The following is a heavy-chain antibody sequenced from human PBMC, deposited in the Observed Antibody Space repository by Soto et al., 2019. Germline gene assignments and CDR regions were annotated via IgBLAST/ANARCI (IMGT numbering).Heavy chain of an antibody. J-gene: IGHJ6*02. CDR2: IIPIFGTA. V-gene: IGHV1-69*01. D-gene: IGHD3-22*01. CDR1: GGTFSSYA. CDR3: ARDKVGYYDSSGYYRVSVPPDYYYGMDV. Sequence: QVQLVQSGAEVKKPGSSVKVSCKASGGTFSSYAISWVRQAPGQGLEWMGGIIPIFGTANYEQKFQGRVTITADESTRQANIVLGSLRCEDTAVYYCARDKVGYYDSSGYYRVSVPPDYYYGMDVWGQGTTVTVSS.